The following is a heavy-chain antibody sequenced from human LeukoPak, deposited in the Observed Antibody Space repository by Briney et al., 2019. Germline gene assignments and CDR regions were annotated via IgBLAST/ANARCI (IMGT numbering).Heavy chain of an antibody. Sequence: SETLSLTCTVSGGSITSSSYYWGWIRQPPGKGLEWVGEIYLRGNTNYNPSLESRVTIAVDESKTQLSLRLESVTAADTAVYYCARGTITTVTDSWGPGTLVTVSS. CDR1: GGSITSSSYY. V-gene: IGHV4-39*07. J-gene: IGHJ4*02. CDR2: IYLRGNT. CDR3: ARGTITTVTDS. D-gene: IGHD4-17*01.